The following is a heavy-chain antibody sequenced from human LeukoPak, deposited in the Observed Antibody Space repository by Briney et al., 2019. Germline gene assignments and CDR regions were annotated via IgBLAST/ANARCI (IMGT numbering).Heavy chain of an antibody. Sequence: PGGSLRLSCAASGFTFSSYSMNWVRQAPGKGLEWVSSISSSSSYIYYADSVKGRFTISRDNAKNSLYLQMNSLRAEDTAVYYCAREHAGEYYGSGTYSGGMDVWGQGTTVTVSS. CDR1: GFTFSSYS. J-gene: IGHJ6*02. CDR3: AREHAGEYYGSGTYSGGMDV. D-gene: IGHD3-10*01. CDR2: ISSSSSYI. V-gene: IGHV3-21*01.